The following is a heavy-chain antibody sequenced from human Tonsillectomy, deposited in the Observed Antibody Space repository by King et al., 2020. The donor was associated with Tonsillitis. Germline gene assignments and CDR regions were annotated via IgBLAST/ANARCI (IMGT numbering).Heavy chain of an antibody. Sequence: VQLVESGGGVVQPGRSLRLSCAASGFTFSTYGMHWVRQAPGKGLEWVALISYDGDKKFHADSGKGRFTISRDNSKNTLFLQMDSLRPEDTAVYYCARDLGSYYFFWTAFNYWGQGNLVTVSS. J-gene: IGHJ4*02. CDR3: ARDLGSYYFFWTAFNY. CDR1: GFTFSTYG. V-gene: IGHV3-30*03. CDR2: ISYDGDKK. D-gene: IGHD3-3*01.